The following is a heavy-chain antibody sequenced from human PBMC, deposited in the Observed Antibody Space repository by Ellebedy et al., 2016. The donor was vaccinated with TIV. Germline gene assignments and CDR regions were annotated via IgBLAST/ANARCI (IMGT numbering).Heavy chain of an antibody. Sequence: SETLSLTCAASGGFISNTSYYWAWIRQPPGKGLEWIASVYHSGRTYSSPALKSRVSISLDTSKKQLSLKVLSVTTADTAVYYRARGSTSAVNDDYHVWGPGTTVIVSS. CDR1: GGFISNTSYY. J-gene: IGHJ3*01. CDR2: VYHSGRT. CDR3: ARGSTSAVNDDYHV. D-gene: IGHD6-25*01. V-gene: IGHV4-39*07.